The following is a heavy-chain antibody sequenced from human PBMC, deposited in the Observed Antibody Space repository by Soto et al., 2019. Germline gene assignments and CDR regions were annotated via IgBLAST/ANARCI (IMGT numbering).Heavy chain of an antibody. D-gene: IGHD6-19*01. V-gene: IGHV3-23*01. CDR1: GFAFTSYD. CDR3: ETHKGQWPLYYFDY. Sequence: PGGSLRLSCAAFGFAFTSYDMSWVRQAPGKGLEWVSGISGSGASTYYTDSVKGRFTISRDSSKSTLYLQMNSLRVEDTAVYNCETHKGQWPLYYFDYWGQGTLVTVSS. J-gene: IGHJ4*02. CDR2: ISGSGAST.